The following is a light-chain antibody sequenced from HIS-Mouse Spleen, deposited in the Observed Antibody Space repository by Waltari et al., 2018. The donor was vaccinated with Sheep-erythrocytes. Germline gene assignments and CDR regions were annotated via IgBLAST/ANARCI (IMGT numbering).Light chain of an antibody. CDR1: QSVSSY. V-gene: IGKV3-11*01. CDR2: DAS. Sequence: EIVLTQSPATLSLSPGERATLSCRASQSVSSYLAWYQQKPGQAPRLLIYDASNRATGIPARFSGSGSGTDSTLTISSLAPEDFAVYYCQQRSNWLTFGGGTKVEIK. J-gene: IGKJ4*01. CDR3: QQRSNWLT.